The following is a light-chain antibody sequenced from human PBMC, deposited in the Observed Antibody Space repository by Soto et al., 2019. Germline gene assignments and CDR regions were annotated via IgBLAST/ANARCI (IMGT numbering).Light chain of an antibody. CDR3: QQSYSDPRT. CDR1: QNIKMY. V-gene: IGKV1-39*01. J-gene: IGKJ1*01. CDR2: AAS. Sequence: DIQMTRSPSSLSASVEDRVTITCRASQNIKMYLSWYQQKPGKAPNLLITAASRRQSGVPARFSGSGSGKDYTLTITSLQPEDFAIYYCQQSYSDPRTFGQGIKVEIX.